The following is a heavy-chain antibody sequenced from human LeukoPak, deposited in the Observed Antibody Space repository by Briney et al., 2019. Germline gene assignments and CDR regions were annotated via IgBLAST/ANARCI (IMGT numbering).Heavy chain of an antibody. J-gene: IGHJ4*02. CDR1: GFTLTNFA. CDR2: MSSDGGTT. Sequence: GGSLTLSCATSGFTLTNFAMHWVRQAPGKGLEYVSAMSSDGGTTYYANSVKGRFTMSRDKSKNAVYLQMGSLRPDDMAVYYCARGGSLSAYDSWGQGTLVTVSS. V-gene: IGHV3-64*01. CDR3: ARGGSLSAYDS. D-gene: IGHD2/OR15-2a*01.